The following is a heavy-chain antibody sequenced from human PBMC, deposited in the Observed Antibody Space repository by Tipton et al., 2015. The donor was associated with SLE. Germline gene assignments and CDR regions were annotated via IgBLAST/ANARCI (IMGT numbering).Heavy chain of an antibody. J-gene: IGHJ4*02. CDR3: ALGAAAANFDY. CDR2: IYYSGST. D-gene: IGHD6-13*01. V-gene: IGHV4-59*08. Sequence: TLSLTCTVSGGFISSYYWSWIRQPPGKGLEWIGYIYYSGSTNYNPSLKSRVTISVDTSKNQFSLKRSSVTAADTAVYYCALGAAAANFDYWGQGTLVTVSS. CDR1: GGFISSYY.